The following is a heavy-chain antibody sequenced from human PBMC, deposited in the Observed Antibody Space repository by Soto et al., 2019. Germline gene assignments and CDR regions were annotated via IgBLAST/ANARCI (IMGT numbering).Heavy chain of an antibody. CDR1: GYTFTSYG. V-gene: IGHV1-18*01. CDR2: ISAYNGNT. Sequence: ASVKVSCKASGYTFTSYGISWVRQAPGQGLEWMGWISAYNGNTNYAQKLQGRVTMTTDTSTSTAYMELRSLRSDDTAVYYCARVFVDYYDSSGRDYFDYWGQGTLVTVSS. D-gene: IGHD3-22*01. J-gene: IGHJ4*02. CDR3: ARVFVDYYDSSGRDYFDY.